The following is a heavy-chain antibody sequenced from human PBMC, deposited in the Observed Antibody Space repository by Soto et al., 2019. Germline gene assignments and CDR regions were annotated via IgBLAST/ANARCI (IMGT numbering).Heavy chain of an antibody. Sequence: QVQLMQSGAEVRKPGASVRLSCETSGYNFNQYYIHWVRQAPGQGLEWMGIITLRGGTTAYAHKFRGRVTVTGDTSTSTAYMELRSLRSEDTAIYFCARGPDDSDVPRWDYWGQGTLVTVSS. CDR2: ITLRGGTT. J-gene: IGHJ4*02. CDR3: ARGPDDSDVPRWDY. V-gene: IGHV1-46*02. CDR1: GYNFNQYY. D-gene: IGHD4-17*01.